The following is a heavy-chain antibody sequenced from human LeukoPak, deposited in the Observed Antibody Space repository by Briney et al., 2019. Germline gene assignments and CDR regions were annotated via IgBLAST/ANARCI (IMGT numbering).Heavy chain of an antibody. CDR1: GFTFSSYG. CDR3: ANTARTYYYDSSGYH. Sequence: GRSLRLSCAASGFTFSSYGMHWVRQAPGKGLEWVAVISYDGSNKYYADSVKGRFTISRDNSKNTLYLQMNSLRAEDTAVYYCANTARTYYYDSSGYHWGQGTLVTVSS. J-gene: IGHJ4*02. V-gene: IGHV3-30*18. CDR2: ISYDGSNK. D-gene: IGHD3-22*01.